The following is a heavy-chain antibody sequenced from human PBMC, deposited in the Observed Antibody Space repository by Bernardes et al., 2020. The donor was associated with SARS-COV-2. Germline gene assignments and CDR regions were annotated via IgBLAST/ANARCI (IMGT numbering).Heavy chain of an antibody. J-gene: IGHJ4*02. CDR3: ARDKTVYGTVIDY. CDR2: INPNSGDT. CDR1: GYTFTGYY. Sequence: ASVKVSCKASGYTFTGYYIHWVRQAPGQGLEWMGWINPNSGDTNYARKFQDRVTMTSDTSISTTYMDLRRLTSDDTAVFYCARDKTVYGTVIDYWGQGTLVTVSS. D-gene: IGHD3-10*01. V-gene: IGHV1-2*02.